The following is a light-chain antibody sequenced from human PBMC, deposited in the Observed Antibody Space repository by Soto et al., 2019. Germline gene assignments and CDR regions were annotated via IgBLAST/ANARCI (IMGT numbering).Light chain of an antibody. Sequence: DIQMTQSPSTLSASVGDRVTITCRASQSISSWLAWYQQKPGKAPKLLIYDASSLESGVPSRFSSSGSGTDFILIIRRLPHDVFASYYCQHYNRYLYTFGQGTKLEI. V-gene: IGKV1-5*01. CDR1: QSISSW. J-gene: IGKJ2*01. CDR2: DAS. CDR3: QHYNRYLYT.